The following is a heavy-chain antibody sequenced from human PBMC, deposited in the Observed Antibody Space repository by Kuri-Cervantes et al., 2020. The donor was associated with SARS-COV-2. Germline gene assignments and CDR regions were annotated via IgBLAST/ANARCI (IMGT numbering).Heavy chain of an antibody. CDR2: ISSSSSYI. CDR3: AREVPAAENWFDP. V-gene: IGHV3-21*01. D-gene: IGHD2-2*01. CDR1: GFTFSSYS. J-gene: IGHJ5*02. Sequence: GESLKISCAASGFTFSSYSMNWVRQAPGKGLEWVSSISSSSSYIYYADSVKGRFTISRDNSKNTLYLQMNSLRAEDTVVYYCAREVPAAENWFDPWGQGTLVTVSS.